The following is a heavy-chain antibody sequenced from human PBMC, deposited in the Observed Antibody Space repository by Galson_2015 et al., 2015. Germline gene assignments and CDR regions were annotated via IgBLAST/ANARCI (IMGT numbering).Heavy chain of an antibody. J-gene: IGHJ4*02. D-gene: IGHD2-15*01. V-gene: IGHV3-23*01. CDR3: AKGGPYCRGGSCHGVFDS. CDR2: IGDSSANT. CDR1: GFTFSSYA. Sequence: SLRLSCAVSGFTFSSYAMGWVRQAPGTGLEGVSSIGDSSANTKYADSVKGRFTMSRDNSKNTLYMQMNSLRGDDTAVYYCAKGGPYCRGGSCHGVFDSWGQGTLVTVSS.